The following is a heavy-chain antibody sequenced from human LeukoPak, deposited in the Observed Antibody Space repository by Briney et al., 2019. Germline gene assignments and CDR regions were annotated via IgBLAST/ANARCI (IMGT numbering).Heavy chain of an antibody. J-gene: IGHJ4*02. CDR1: GGSFSAYY. CDR2: INHSGST. V-gene: IGHV4-34*01. CDR3: ASTQIVGGSLSNN. Sequence: PSETLSLTCAVYGGSFSAYYWSGIRQPPGKGLEWIGEINHSGSTNYNPSLKSRVTISVDTSKNQFSLKLSSVTAADTAVYYCASTQIVGGSLSNNWGQGTLVTVSS. D-gene: IGHD1-26*01.